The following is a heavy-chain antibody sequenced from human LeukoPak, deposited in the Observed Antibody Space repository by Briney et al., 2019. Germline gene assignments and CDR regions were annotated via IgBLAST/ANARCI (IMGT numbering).Heavy chain of an antibody. CDR3: AKEWLRSPRYYYYGMDV. Sequence: GRSLRLSCAASGFTVSSYGMHWVRQAPGKGLEGVAVISYDGSKKYYADSVKGRFTISRDNSKNTLYLQMNSLRADDTAVYYCAKEWLRSPRYYYYGMDVWRQGTTVTVSS. CDR1: GFTVSSYG. J-gene: IGHJ6*02. D-gene: IGHD5-12*01. CDR2: ISYDGSKK. V-gene: IGHV3-30*18.